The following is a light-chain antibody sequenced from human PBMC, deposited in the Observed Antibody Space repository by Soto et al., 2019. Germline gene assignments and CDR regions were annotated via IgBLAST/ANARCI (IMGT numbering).Light chain of an antibody. CDR2: EVS. J-gene: IGLJ1*01. CDR3: SSYSISTAYL. Sequence: QSVLTQPASVSGSPGQSITISCTGTSSDVGGYDYVSWYQLHPGKAPKLMFFEVSNRPSGVSYRFSGSKSGNTASLTISGLQAEDEADYFCSSYSISTAYLFGTGTKVTVL. CDR1: SSDVGGYDY. V-gene: IGLV2-14*01.